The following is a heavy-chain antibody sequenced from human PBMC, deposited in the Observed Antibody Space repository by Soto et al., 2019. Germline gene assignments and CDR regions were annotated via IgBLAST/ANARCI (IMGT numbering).Heavy chain of an antibody. J-gene: IGHJ4*02. CDR3: ARQYYDFWSGYRRVFDY. D-gene: IGHD3-3*01. Sequence: PSETLSLTCTVSGGSISSSSYYWGWIRQPPGKGLEWIGSIYYSGSTYYNPSLKSRVTISVDTSKNQFSLKLSSVTAADTAVYYCARQYYDFWSGYRRVFDYWGQGTLVTVSS. CDR1: GGSISSSSYY. CDR2: IYYSGST. V-gene: IGHV4-39*01.